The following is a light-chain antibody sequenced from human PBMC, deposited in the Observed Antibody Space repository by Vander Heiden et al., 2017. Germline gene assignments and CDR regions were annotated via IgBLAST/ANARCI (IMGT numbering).Light chain of an antibody. Sequence: QSVPTQPPSASATPEKWVTISCSGISSNIGSNTVNWYQQLPGTAPKLLIYNNNRRPSGVPDRFSGSRSGTSASLTISGLRSEDEADYYCAAWDDSLNGPVFGTGTRVTVL. J-gene: IGLJ1*01. CDR1: SSNIGSNT. CDR3: AAWDDSLNGPV. V-gene: IGLV1-44*01. CDR2: NNN.